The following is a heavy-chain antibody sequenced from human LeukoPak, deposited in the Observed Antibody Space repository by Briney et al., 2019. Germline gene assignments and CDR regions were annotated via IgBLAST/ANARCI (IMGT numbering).Heavy chain of an antibody. V-gene: IGHV4-4*07. J-gene: IGHJ4*02. CDR2: IYTSGIT. CDR1: GGAISSYH. D-gene: IGHD3-16*01. Sequence: SETLSLTCTVSGGAISSYHWSWIRQPAGKGLEWIGRIYTSGITNYNPSLKSRVTMSVDTSKNQFSLKLSSVTAADTAVYYCARDAYRAGIGDWGQGTLVTVSS. CDR3: ARDAYRAGIGD.